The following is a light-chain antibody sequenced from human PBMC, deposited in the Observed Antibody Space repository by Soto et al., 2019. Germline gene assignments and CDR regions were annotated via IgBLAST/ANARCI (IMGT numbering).Light chain of an antibody. Sequence: EIVLTQYPGTMSLSPGERATLSCRAGQSASSRYLAWYQQKPGQAPRLLIYGASSRATGIPDRFSGSGSGTDFTLTISRLEPEDFAVYYCQQYGSSPWTFGQGTKVEIK. CDR1: QSASSRY. J-gene: IGKJ1*01. V-gene: IGKV3-20*01. CDR3: QQYGSSPWT. CDR2: GAS.